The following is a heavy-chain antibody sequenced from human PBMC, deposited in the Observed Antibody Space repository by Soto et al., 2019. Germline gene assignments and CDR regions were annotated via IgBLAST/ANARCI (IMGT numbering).Heavy chain of an antibody. V-gene: IGHV3-21*01. D-gene: IGHD3-22*01. CDR3: AREDSIIIPAVSDF. Sequence: PVGSLRLSCTVSGFASNNYGINWVRQAPGKGLEWVSSISKSDYTYYSDSVKGRFTISRDNAKNSVSLQMNTLRVEDTAVYYCAREDSIIIPAVSDFWGLGTLVTVSS. CDR1: GFASNNYG. CDR2: ISKSDYT. J-gene: IGHJ4*02.